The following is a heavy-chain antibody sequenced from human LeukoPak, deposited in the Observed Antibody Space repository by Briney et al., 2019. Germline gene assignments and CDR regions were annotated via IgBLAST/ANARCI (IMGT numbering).Heavy chain of an antibody. CDR1: GGTFSSYA. CDR2: INPIFGTA. CDR3: ARFLYYDFWSPDWYFDL. D-gene: IGHD3-3*01. Sequence: ASVKVSCKASGGTFSSYAISWVRQAPGQGLEWMGGINPIFGTANYAQKFQGRVTITTDESTSTAYMELSSLRSEDTAVYYCARFLYYDFWSPDWYFDLWGRGTLVTVSS. V-gene: IGHV1-69*05. J-gene: IGHJ2*01.